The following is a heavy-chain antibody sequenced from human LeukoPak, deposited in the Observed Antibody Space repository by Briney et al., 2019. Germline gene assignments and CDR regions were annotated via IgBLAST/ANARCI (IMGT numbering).Heavy chain of an antibody. CDR3: ARAKPYTSPNDY. Sequence: VKVSCKASGYTFTSYGISWVRQAPGQGLEWMGWISAYNGNTNYAQKLQGRVTVTTDTSTSTAYMELRSLRSDDTAVYYCARAKPYTSPNDYWGQGTLVTVSS. D-gene: IGHD2-2*01. J-gene: IGHJ4*02. CDR1: GYTFTSYG. V-gene: IGHV1-18*01. CDR2: ISAYNGNT.